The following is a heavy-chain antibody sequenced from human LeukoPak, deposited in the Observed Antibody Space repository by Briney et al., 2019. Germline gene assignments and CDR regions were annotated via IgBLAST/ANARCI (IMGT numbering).Heavy chain of an antibody. CDR2: IYSGGST. CDR3: ASGPTTLDY. D-gene: IGHD1-14*01. CDR1: GFTVSSNY. Sequence: PGGSLRLSCAASGFTVSSNYMTWVRQVPGKGLEWVSVIYSGGSTYYADSVKGRFTISRGNSKNTLYLQMNSLRADDTAVYYCASGPTTLDYWGQGTLVTVSS. V-gene: IGHV3-66*01. J-gene: IGHJ4*02.